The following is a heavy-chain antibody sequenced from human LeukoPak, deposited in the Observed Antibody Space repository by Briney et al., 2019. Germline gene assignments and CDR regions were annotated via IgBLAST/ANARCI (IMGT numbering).Heavy chain of an antibody. Sequence: PGGSLRLSCAVSGFTVSSNCMSWVRQAPGKGLEWVSVIFSGGSTYYADSVKGRFTISRDDSKNTVYLQMNSLRAEDTSVYFCARGGKSSGHYYADYWGQATLVTVSS. CDR2: IFSGGST. J-gene: IGHJ4*02. CDR1: GFTVSSNC. D-gene: IGHD3-22*01. CDR3: ARGGKSSGHYYADY. V-gene: IGHV3-66*01.